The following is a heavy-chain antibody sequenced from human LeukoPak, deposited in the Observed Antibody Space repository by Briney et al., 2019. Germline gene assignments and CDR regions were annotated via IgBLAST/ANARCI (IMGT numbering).Heavy chain of an antibody. Sequence: SETLSLTCTVSGGSISSYYWSWIRQPPGKGLEWIGYIYYSGSTNYNPSLKSRVTISVDTSKNQFPLKLSSVTAADTAVYYCARVGKKRWLQFRDAFDIWGQGTMVTVSS. CDR1: GGSISSYY. J-gene: IGHJ3*02. CDR2: IYYSGST. CDR3: ARVGKKRWLQFRDAFDI. D-gene: IGHD5-24*01. V-gene: IGHV4-59*01.